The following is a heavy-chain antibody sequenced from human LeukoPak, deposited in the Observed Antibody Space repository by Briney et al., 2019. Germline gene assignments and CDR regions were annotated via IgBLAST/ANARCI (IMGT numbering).Heavy chain of an antibody. D-gene: IGHD2-2*01. Sequence: PGRSLRLSCAASGFTFSSYGMHWVRQAPGKGLEWVAVISYDGSNKYYADSVKGRFTISRDNSKNTLYLQMNSLRAEDTAVYYCATDPGYCSSTSCYNNWGQGTLVTVSS. CDR1: GFTFSSYG. CDR2: ISYDGSNK. J-gene: IGHJ4*02. CDR3: ATDPGYCSSTSCYNN. V-gene: IGHV3-30*03.